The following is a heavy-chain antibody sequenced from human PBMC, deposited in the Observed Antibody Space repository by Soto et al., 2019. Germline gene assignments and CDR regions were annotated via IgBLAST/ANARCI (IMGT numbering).Heavy chain of an antibody. CDR3: AKGYSTSYSAPCEH. D-gene: IGHD4-4*01. CDR1: GFTFGDYT. CDR2: ITWDGGRT. V-gene: IGHV3-43*01. Sequence: ESGGVVVQPGGSLRLSCEASGFTFGDYTMYWVRQVPGKGLEWVSLITWDGGRTTYADSVKGRFTISRDNSKNALYLQMNSLRSEDTALYYCAKGYSTSYSAPCEHWGQGTQVIVSS. J-gene: IGHJ4*02.